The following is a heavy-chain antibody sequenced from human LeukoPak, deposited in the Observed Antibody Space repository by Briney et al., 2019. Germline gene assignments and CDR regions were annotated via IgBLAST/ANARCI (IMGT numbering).Heavy chain of an antibody. CDR1: GFTFSSYA. Sequence: PGGSLRLSCAASGFTFSSYAMSWVRQAPGKGLEWVSSISSSSSYIYYADSVKGRFTISRDNAKNSLYLQMNSLRAEDTAVYHCAREGGDYDSSGYYLVSHYYYYGMDVWGQGTTVTVSS. CDR2: ISSSSSYI. V-gene: IGHV3-21*01. J-gene: IGHJ6*02. D-gene: IGHD3-22*01. CDR3: AREGGDYDSSGYYLVSHYYYYGMDV.